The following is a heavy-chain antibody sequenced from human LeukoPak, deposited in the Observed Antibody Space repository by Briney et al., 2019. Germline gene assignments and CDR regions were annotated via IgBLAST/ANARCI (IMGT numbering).Heavy chain of an antibody. D-gene: IGHD3-10*01. CDR2: ISWNSGHI. Sequence: PGGSLRLSCAASGFTFSSYWMSWARQAPGKGLEWVSGISWNSGHIGYADSVKGRFTISRDNAKNSLYLQMNSLRAGDTALYYCAKDRRHTVSGGYFDLWGRGTLVIVSS. J-gene: IGHJ2*01. CDR1: GFTFSSYW. CDR3: AKDRRHTVSGGYFDL. V-gene: IGHV3-9*01.